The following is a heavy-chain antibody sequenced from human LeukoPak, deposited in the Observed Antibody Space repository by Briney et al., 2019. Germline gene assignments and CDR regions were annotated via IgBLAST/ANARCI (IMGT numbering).Heavy chain of an antibody. J-gene: IGHJ4*02. CDR3: AMTTVTTYFDY. CDR1: GYTFTSYG. Sequence: GASVKVSCKASGYTFTSYGISWVRQAPGQGLEWMGWISAYNGNTNYAQKFQGRVTITADKSTSTAYMELSSLRSEDTAVYYCAMTTVTTYFDYWGQGTLVTVSS. V-gene: IGHV1-18*01. CDR2: ISAYNGNT. D-gene: IGHD4-11*01.